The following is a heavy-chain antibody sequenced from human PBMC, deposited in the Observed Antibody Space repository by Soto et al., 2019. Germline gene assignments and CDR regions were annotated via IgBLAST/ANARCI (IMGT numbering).Heavy chain of an antibody. CDR1: GFTFSSSE. J-gene: IGHJ3*01. V-gene: IGHV3-48*03. CDR3: ARRASR. D-gene: IGHD1-26*01. Sequence: EVQLVESGGGLVQPGGSLRLSCAVSGFTFSSSEMYWVRQAPGKGLEWISYFHPSGQPIFYADSVKGPFTISRDNANNSLFLQMNSLRAEDTAVYYCARRASRWGQGTMVTVSS. CDR2: FHPSGQPI.